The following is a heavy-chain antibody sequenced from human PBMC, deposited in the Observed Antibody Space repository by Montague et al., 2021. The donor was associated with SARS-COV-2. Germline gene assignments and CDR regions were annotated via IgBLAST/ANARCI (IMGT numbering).Heavy chain of an antibody. CDR3: ARIQVDNSGSYNLDY. V-gene: IGHV2-70*11. CDR1: GFSLSTSGMC. Sequence: VKSTQTLRLTCTFSGFSLSTSGMCVSWIRQPPGKALEWLARIDWDDDKYYITSLKTRLTISKDTSKNQVVLTMTKMDPVDTATYYCARIQVDNSGSYNLDYWGQGTLVTVSS. D-gene: IGHD3-10*01. CDR2: IDWDDDK. J-gene: IGHJ4*02.